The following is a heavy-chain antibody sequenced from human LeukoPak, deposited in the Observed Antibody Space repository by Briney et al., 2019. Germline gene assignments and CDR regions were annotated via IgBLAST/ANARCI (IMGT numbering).Heavy chain of an antibody. D-gene: IGHD2-2*01. Sequence: ASVKVFCKASGYTFTGYYMHWVRQAPGQGLEWMGWINPNSGGTNYAQKFQGRVTMTRDTSISTAYMELSRLRSDDTAVYYCVADCSSTSCYVSDYWGQGTLVTVSS. V-gene: IGHV1-2*02. CDR3: VADCSSTSCYVSDY. CDR1: GYTFTGYY. CDR2: INPNSGGT. J-gene: IGHJ4*02.